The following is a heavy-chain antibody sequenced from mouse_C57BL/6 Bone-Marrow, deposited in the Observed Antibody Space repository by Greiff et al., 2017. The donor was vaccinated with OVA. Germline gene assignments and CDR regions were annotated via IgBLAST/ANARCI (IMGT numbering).Heavy chain of an antibody. CDR2: IYPRSGNT. CDR1: GYTFTSYG. V-gene: IGHV1-81*01. CDR3: ARWGYGSSYAMDY. D-gene: IGHD1-1*01. J-gene: IGHJ4*01. Sequence: QVQLQQSGAELARPGASVKLSCKASGYTFTSYGISWVKQRTGQGLEWIGEIYPRSGNTYYNEKFKGKATLTADKSSSTAYMELRSLTSEDSAVYFCARWGYGSSYAMDYWGQGTAVTVSS.